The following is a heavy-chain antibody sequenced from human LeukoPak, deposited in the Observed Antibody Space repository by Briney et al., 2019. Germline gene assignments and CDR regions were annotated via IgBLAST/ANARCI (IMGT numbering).Heavy chain of an antibody. V-gene: IGHV3-53*01. D-gene: IGHD6-19*01. CDR1: GFTVSSNY. CDR3: AKVPLRSGWKVFDY. J-gene: IGHJ4*02. CDR2: IYSGGST. Sequence: PGGSLRLSCAASGFTVSSNYMSWVRQAPGKGLEWVSIIYSGGSTYYADSVKGRFTISRDNSKNTLYLQMKSLRAEDTAVYYCAKVPLRSGWKVFDYWGQGTLVTVSS.